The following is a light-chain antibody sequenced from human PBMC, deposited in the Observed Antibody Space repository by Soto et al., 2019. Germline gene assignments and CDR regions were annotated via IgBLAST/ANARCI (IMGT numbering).Light chain of an antibody. J-gene: IGKJ4*01. CDR3: QQYNNWLPT. Sequence: EIVMTQSPATLSVSPGEGATLSCRASQSVGSNLAWYQQKFGQAPRLLIFGASTRATGIPARFSGSGSGTEFTLTISSLQSEDFAVYYCQQYNNWLPTFGGGTMVEVK. V-gene: IGKV3-15*01. CDR1: QSVGSN. CDR2: GAS.